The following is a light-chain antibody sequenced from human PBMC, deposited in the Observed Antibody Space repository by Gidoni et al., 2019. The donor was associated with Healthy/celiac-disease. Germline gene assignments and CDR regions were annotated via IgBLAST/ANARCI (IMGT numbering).Light chain of an antibody. CDR2: WAS. V-gene: IGKV4-1*01. CDR1: QSVLYSSNNKNY. Sequence: QSVLYSSNNKNYLASYQQKPGQPPKLLIYWASTRESGVPDRFSGSGSGTDFTLTISSLQAEDVAVYYCQQYYSTPRTFGQGTKVEIK. CDR3: QQYYSTPRT. J-gene: IGKJ1*01.